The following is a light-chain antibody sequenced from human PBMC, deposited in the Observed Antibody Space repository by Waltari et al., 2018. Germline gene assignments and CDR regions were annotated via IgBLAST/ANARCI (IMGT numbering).Light chain of an antibody. CDR2: GAA. CDR3: QYSDCSPTNT. CDR1: QSLSDTY. J-gene: IGKJ2*01. V-gene: IGKV3-20*01. Sequence: EIVLTQSPGTLSVSPGEIVPLSCRGSQSLSDTYLSWYQQNPCQAPRLLNYGAANRATGIPDRFSGSGSGTVFTITISRVEPEDFAVYFCQYSDCSPTNTFGQGTKLDI.